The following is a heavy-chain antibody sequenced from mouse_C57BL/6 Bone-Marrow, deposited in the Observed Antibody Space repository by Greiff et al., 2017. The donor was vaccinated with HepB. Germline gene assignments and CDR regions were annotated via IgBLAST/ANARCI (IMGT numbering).Heavy chain of an antibody. V-gene: IGHV1-81*01. J-gene: IGHJ3*01. CDR3: AGRLYLAWFAY. D-gene: IGHD2-1*01. Sequence: QVQLQQSGAELARPGASVKLSCKASGYTFTSYGISWVKQRTGQGLEWIGEIYPRSGNTYYNEKFKGKATLTADKSSSTAYMELRSLTSEDSAVYFCAGRLYLAWFAYWGQGTLVTVSA. CDR2: IYPRSGNT. CDR1: GYTFTSYG.